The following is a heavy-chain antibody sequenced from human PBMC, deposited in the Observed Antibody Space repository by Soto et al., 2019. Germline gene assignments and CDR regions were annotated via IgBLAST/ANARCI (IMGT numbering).Heavy chain of an antibody. V-gene: IGHV4-39*01. CDR1: GGSISSSSYY. CDR2: IYYSGST. Sequence: PSEALSLTCTVSGGSISSSSYYWGWIRQPPGKGMEWIGSIYYSGSTYYNPSLKSRVTISVDTSKNQLSLKLSSVTAADTAVYYCERNPYSNYGYYYGMDVWGQGTTVT. CDR3: ERNPYSNYGYYYGMDV. D-gene: IGHD4-4*01. J-gene: IGHJ6*02.